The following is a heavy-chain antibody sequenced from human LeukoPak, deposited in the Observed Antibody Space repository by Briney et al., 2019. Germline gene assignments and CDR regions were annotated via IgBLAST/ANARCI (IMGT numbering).Heavy chain of an antibody. CDR1: GDSISSYY. CDR3: ARRGVIMGFDY. Sequence: PSETLSLTCTVSGDSISSYYWSWIRQPPGKGLEWFGYIYYSGSTNHNPSLKSRVTISVDTSKNQFSLKLSSVTAADTAVYYCARRGVIMGFDYWGQGTLVTVSS. CDR2: IYYSGST. V-gene: IGHV4-59*01. D-gene: IGHD3-10*01. J-gene: IGHJ4*02.